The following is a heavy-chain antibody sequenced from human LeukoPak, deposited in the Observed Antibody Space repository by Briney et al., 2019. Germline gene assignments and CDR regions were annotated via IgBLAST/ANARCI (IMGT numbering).Heavy chain of an antibody. D-gene: IGHD2-2*01. CDR2: ISGSGGST. J-gene: IGHJ3*02. Sequence: GGSLRLSCAASGFTFSSYAMSWVRQAPGKGLEWVSAISGSGGSTYYADSVKGRFTISRDNSKNTLYLQMNSLRAEDTAVYYCAKDIVVVPAATDAFDIWGQGTMVTVSS. CDR1: GFTFSSYA. V-gene: IGHV3-23*01. CDR3: AKDIVVVPAATDAFDI.